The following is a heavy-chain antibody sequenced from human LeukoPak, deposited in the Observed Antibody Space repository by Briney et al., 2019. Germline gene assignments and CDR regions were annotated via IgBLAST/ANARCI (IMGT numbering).Heavy chain of an antibody. CDR3: VKDRTGTYTLDY. V-gene: IGHV3-30-3*01. J-gene: IGHJ4*02. D-gene: IGHD3-10*01. Sequence: PGGSLRLSCAATGFTFSNYAIHWGRQAPGKGLEWVAFISDDGSRQHYADSVKGRFTISRDKSKNTLNLQMNSLRAEDTAVYYCVKDRTGTYTLDYWGQGTLVTVSS. CDR2: ISDDGSRQ. CDR1: GFTFSNYA.